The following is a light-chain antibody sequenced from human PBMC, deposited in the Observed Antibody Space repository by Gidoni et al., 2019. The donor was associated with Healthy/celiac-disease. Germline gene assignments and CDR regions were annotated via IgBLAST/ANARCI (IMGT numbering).Light chain of an antibody. CDR2: GNS. Sequence: QSVLTQPPPVSGAPGQRVTISCTGSSSNIGAGYDVHWYQQLPGTAPKLLIYGNSNRPSGVPDRFSGSKSGTSASRAITELQAEDEADYYCQSYDSSLSAPYVFGTGTKVTVL. J-gene: IGLJ1*01. V-gene: IGLV1-40*01. CDR1: SSNIGAGYD. CDR3: QSYDSSLSAPYV.